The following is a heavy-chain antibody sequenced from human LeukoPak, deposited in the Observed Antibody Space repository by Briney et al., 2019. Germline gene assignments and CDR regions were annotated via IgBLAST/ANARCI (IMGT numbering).Heavy chain of an antibody. J-gene: IGHJ4*02. CDR1: GGSFSGYY. V-gene: IGHV4-34*01. CDR2: INHSGST. D-gene: IGHD3-10*01. CDR3: ARQNYYGSGRLVF. Sequence: PSETLSLTCAVYGGSFSGYYWSWIRQPPGKGLEWIGEINHSGSTNYNPSLKSRVTISVDTSKNQISLKLSSVTAADTAVYYCARQNYYGSGRLVFGGQGTLVTVSS.